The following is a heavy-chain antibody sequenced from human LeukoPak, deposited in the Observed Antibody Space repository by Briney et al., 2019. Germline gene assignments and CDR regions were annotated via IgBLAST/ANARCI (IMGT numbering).Heavy chain of an antibody. CDR2: ISGSGGST. CDR3: AKDRWGVKDY. V-gene: IGHV3-23*01. D-gene: IGHD3-10*01. J-gene: IGHJ4*02. Sequence: GGSLRLSCAASGFTFSSCAMCWVRQAPGKGLEWVSAISGSGGSTYYADSVKGRFTISRDNSKNTLYLQMNSLRAEDTAIYYCAKDRWGVKDYWGQGALVTVSS. CDR1: GFTFSSCA.